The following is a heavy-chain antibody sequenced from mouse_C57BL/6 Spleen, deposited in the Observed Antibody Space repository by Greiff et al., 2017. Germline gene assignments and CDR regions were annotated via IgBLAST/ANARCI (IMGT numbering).Heavy chain of an antibody. V-gene: IGHV5-17*01. CDR2: ISSGSSTI. J-gene: IGHJ3*01. CDR1: GFTFSDYG. Sequence: EVQGVESGGGLVKPGGSLKLSCAASGFTFSDYGMHWVRQAPEKGLEWVAYISSGSSTIYYADTVKGRFTISRDNAKNTLFLQMTSLRSEDTAMYYCARKLSGAYWGQGTLVTVSA. D-gene: IGHD3-1*01. CDR3: ARKLSGAY.